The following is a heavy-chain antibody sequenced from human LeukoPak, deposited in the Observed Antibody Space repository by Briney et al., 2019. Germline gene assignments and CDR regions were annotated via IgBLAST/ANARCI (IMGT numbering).Heavy chain of an antibody. CDR3: ASANYSNYRANWFDP. V-gene: IGHV1-69*05. J-gene: IGHJ5*02. D-gene: IGHD4-11*01. CDR2: IIPIFGTA. Sequence: GASVKVSCKASGGTFSSYAISWVRQAPGQGLEWMGGIIPIFGTANYAQKFQGRVTITTDESTSTAYMELSSLRSDDTAVYYCASANYSNYRANWFDPWGQGTLVTVSS. CDR1: GGTFSSYA.